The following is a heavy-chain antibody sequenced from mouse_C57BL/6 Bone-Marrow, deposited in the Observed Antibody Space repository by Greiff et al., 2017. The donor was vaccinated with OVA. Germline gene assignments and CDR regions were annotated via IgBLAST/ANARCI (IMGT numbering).Heavy chain of an antibody. J-gene: IGHJ4*01. CDR1: GFTFSSYG. D-gene: IGHD6-5*01. V-gene: IGHV5-6*02. Sequence: DVKLVESGGDLVKPGGSLKLSCAASGFTFSSYGMSWVRQTPDKRLEWVATISSGGSYTYYPDSVKGRFTISRDNAKNTLYLQMSSLKSEDTAMYYCARPGLSHAMDYWGQGTSVTVSS. CDR2: ISSGGSYT. CDR3: ARPGLSHAMDY.